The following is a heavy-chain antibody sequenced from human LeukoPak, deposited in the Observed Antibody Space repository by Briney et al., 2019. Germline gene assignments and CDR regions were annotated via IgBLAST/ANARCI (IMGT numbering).Heavy chain of an antibody. D-gene: IGHD3-22*01. CDR1: GGSISSGGYS. J-gene: IGHJ4*02. CDR2: IYYSGST. CDR3: ARVGRGYYDSSGYFSYFDY. V-gene: IGHV4-31*03. Sequence: SQTLSLTCTVSGGSISSGGYSWSWIRQHPGKGLEWIGYIYYSGSTYYNPSLKSRVTISVDTSKNQFSLKLSSVTAADTAVYYCARVGRGYYDSSGYFSYFDYWGQGTLVTVSS.